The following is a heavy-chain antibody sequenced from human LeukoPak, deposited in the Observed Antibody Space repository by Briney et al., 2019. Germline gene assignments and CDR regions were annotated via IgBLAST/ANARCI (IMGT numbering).Heavy chain of an antibody. V-gene: IGHV3-74*03. CDR3: YGGNAEH. D-gene: IGHD4-23*01. CDR2: TNTDGSST. CDR1: GFTFSSYW. J-gene: IGHJ1*01. Sequence: PGGSLRLSCAASGFTFSSYWMHWVRQAPGKGLMWVSGTNTDGSSTMYADSVKGRFTISRDNAKNTLYLQMNSLRGEDTAVYHCYGGNAEHWGQGTLVTVSS.